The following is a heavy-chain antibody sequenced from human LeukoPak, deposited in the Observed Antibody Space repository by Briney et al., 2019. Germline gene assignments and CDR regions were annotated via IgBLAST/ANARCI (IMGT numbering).Heavy chain of an antibody. Sequence: GGSLRLSCAASGFTFSSYSMNWVRQAPGKGLEWVSSISSSSYIYYADSVKGRFTISRDNAKNSLYLQMNSLRAEDTAVYYCARDLLRYFDWLQPLDYWGQGTLVTVSS. J-gene: IGHJ4*02. CDR2: ISSSSYI. CDR1: GFTFSSYS. V-gene: IGHV3-21*01. D-gene: IGHD3-9*01. CDR3: ARDLLRYFDWLQPLDY.